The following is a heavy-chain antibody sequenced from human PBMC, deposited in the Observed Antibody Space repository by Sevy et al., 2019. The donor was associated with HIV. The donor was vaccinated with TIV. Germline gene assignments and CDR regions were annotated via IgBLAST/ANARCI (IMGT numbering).Heavy chain of an antibody. CDR1: GFAFYDYS. Sequence: GGSLRLSCAASGFAFYDYSMSWIRQAPGKVLEWVATLSFGWGKINYADSVKGRFTISRDNSKNSFYLQMDNLRVEDTALYYCAREGCTRPHDYWGQGTRVTVSS. V-gene: IGHV3-23*01. CDR3: AREGCTRPHDY. D-gene: IGHD2-8*01. J-gene: IGHJ4*02. CDR2: LSFGWGKI.